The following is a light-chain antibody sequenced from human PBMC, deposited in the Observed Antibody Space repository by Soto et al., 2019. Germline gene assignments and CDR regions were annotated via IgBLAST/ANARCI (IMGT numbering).Light chain of an antibody. CDR2: AAS. V-gene: IGKV1-39*01. CDR3: QQTVPTPRT. Sequence: DIQMTQSPSSLYASVGDSVTITCRASQSISSSLNWYQQKPGKAPRLLIYAASTLQSGVPSGFSGSGSGTDFALTISSLQPANFATYYCQQTVPTPRTFGKGNKLEIK. CDR1: QSISSS. J-gene: IGKJ2*02.